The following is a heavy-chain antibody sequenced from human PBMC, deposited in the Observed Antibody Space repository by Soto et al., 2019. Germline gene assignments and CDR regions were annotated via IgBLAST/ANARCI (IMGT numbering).Heavy chain of an antibody. V-gene: IGHV3-23*01. Sequence: EVQLLESGGDLIQPGGSLRLSCVASGITFGSRAMSWVRQAPGKGLEWVSTTGLNGRTTYYADSLKGRFTVSRDNSKNTLDLQMSGLRAEDTAVYYCATVHGTSRSFDSWGQGTLVTVSS. CDR2: TGLNGRTT. CDR1: GITFGSRA. J-gene: IGHJ4*02. CDR3: ATVHGTSRSFDS.